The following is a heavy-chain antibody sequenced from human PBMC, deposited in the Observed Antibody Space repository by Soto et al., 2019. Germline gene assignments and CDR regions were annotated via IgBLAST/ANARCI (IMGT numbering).Heavy chain of an antibody. V-gene: IGHV1-69*13. Sequence: ASVKVSCKASGGTFSSYAISWVRQAPGQGLEWMGGIIPIFGTANYAQKFQGRVTITADESTSTAYMELSSLRSEDTAVYYCAKAESLEGHYDSSGLFDYWGQGTLVTVSS. CDR1: GGTFSSYA. CDR2: IIPIFGTA. J-gene: IGHJ4*02. D-gene: IGHD3-22*01. CDR3: AKAESLEGHYDSSGLFDY.